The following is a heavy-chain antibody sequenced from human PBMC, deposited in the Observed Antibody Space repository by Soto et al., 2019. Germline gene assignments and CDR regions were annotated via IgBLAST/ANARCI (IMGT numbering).Heavy chain of an antibody. Sequence: SVKVSCKASGGTFSSYAISWVRQAPGQGLEWMGGIIPIFGTANYAQKFQGRVTITADESTSTAYMELSSLRSEDTAVYYCAREGGWVVVVPAATELYGMDVWGQGTTVTSP. J-gene: IGHJ6*02. CDR3: AREGGWVVVVPAATELYGMDV. CDR1: GGTFSSYA. D-gene: IGHD2-2*01. CDR2: IIPIFGTA. V-gene: IGHV1-69*13.